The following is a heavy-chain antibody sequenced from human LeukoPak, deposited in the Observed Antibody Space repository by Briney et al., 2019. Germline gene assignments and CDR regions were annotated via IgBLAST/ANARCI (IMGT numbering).Heavy chain of an antibody. J-gene: IGHJ5*02. CDR2: ISYDGSNK. D-gene: IGHD2-15*01. CDR1: GFTFSSYA. Sequence: GGSLRLSCEASGFTFSSYAMHWVRQAPGEGLGWVALISYDGSNKYFADSVKGRFTISRDNSKNTLYLEMNSLRAEDTAVYYCARETNFCSGDRWFDPWGQGTLVTVSS. V-gene: IGHV3-30*01. CDR3: ARETNFCSGDRWFDP.